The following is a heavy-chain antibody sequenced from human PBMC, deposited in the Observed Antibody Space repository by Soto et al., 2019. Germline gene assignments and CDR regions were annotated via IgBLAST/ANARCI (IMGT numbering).Heavy chain of an antibody. CDR2: IYYSGST. Sequence: QVQLQESGPGLVKPSQTLSLTCTVSGGSISSGGYYWSWIRQHPGKGLEWIGYIYYSGSTYYNPSLKSRVTISVDTSKNQSSLKLSSVTAAETAVYYCGRTDRYYYYGMDVWGQGTTVTVSS. CDR3: GRTDRYYYYGMDV. V-gene: IGHV4-31*03. CDR1: GGSISSGGYY. J-gene: IGHJ6*02.